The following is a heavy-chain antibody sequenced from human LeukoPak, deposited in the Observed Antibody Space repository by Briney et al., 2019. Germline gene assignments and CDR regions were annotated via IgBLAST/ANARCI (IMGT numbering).Heavy chain of an antibody. CDR3: ARDGTAIVAYYYYYYMDV. V-gene: IGHV3-21*01. CDR2: ISSSSSYI. D-gene: IGHD5-18*01. Sequence: GGSLRLSCAASGFTFSSYSMNWVRQAPGKGLEWVSSISSSSSYIYYADSVKGRFTISRDNAKNSLYLQMNSLRAEDTAAYYCARDGTAIVAYYYYYYMDVWGKGTTVTVSS. CDR1: GFTFSSYS. J-gene: IGHJ6*03.